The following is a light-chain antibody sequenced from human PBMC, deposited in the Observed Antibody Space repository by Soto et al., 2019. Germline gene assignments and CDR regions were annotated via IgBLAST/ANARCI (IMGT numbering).Light chain of an antibody. CDR3: SSYTSSSTLEV. J-gene: IGLJ1*01. CDR2: DVS. CDR1: SSDVGGYNY. Sequence: QSVLTQPASVSGSPGQSITISCTGTSSDVGGYNYVSWYQQHPGKAPKLMIYDVSNRPSGVSNRFSGSKSGNTASLTISGLQAEDEADYYCSSYTSSSTLEVFGTGTNHRP. V-gene: IGLV2-14*01.